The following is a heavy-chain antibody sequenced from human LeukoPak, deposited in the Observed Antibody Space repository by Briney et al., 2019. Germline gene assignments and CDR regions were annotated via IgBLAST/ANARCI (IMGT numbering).Heavy chain of an antibody. CDR1: GFIFSSYW. CDR3: ARGGNDVWGSYDY. Sequence: GGPLRLSCAASGFIFSSYWMHWVRQAPGKGLVWVSHMASDGSFTIYADSVKGRFTISSDTARTTLELQMNSLRAEDTYVCDSARGGNDVWGSYDYWGQGTLVTVAS. J-gene: IGHJ4*02. CDR2: MASDGSFT. V-gene: IGHV3-74*01. D-gene: IGHD3-16*01.